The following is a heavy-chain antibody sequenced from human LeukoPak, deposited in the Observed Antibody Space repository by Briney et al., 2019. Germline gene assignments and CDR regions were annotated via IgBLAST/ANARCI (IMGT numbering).Heavy chain of an antibody. D-gene: IGHD5-24*01. CDR1: GFTFSSYV. CDR2: ISGRGVNT. CDR3: AKLEGQANYYYYYMDV. Sequence: AGGSLRLSCAASGFTFSSYVMSWVRQAPGKGLEWASTISGRGVNTYYADSVKGRFTISRDNSKNTLYLQMNSLRAEDTAVYYCAKLEGQANYYYYYMDVWGKGTTVTVSS. V-gene: IGHV3-23*01. J-gene: IGHJ6*03.